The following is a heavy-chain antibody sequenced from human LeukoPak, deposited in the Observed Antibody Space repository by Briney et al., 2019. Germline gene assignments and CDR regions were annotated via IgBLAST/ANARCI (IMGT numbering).Heavy chain of an antibody. D-gene: IGHD6-13*01. CDR3: ARSIAAAGTN. CDR2: ISGSDGGT. CDR1: GFTFSSYA. J-gene: IGHJ4*02. V-gene: IGHV3-23*01. Sequence: GGSLRLSCAASGFTFSSYAMSWVRQAPGKGLEWVSGISGSDGGTHYADSVKGRFTISRDNAKNSLYLQMNSLRAEDTAVYYCARSIAAAGTNWGQGTLVTVSS.